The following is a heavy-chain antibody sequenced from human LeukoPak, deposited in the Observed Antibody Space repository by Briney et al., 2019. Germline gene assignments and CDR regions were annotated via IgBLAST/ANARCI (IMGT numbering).Heavy chain of an antibody. Sequence: GGSLRLSCAASGFTFSSYSMNWVRQAPGKGLEWVSVIYSGGSTYYADSVKGRFTISRDNSKNTLYLQMDSLRAEDTAVYYCARVHDYGDSHDYWGQGTLVTVSS. D-gene: IGHD4-17*01. CDR2: IYSGGST. J-gene: IGHJ4*02. CDR3: ARVHDYGDSHDY. V-gene: IGHV3-53*01. CDR1: GFTFSSYS.